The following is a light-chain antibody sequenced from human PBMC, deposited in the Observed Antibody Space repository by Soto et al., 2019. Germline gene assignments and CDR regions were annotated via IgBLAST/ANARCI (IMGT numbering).Light chain of an antibody. V-gene: IGKV3-20*01. CDR1: QSISRY. J-gene: IGKJ5*01. CDR2: GAS. Sequence: IVLTQSPGTLSLSPGERTTLSCRASQSISRYLAWYQQKPGQGPRLLIYGASSRATGTPDRFSGSGSGTDFTLTINRLEPEDFALYYCQQYNNWPPITFGQGTRLEIK. CDR3: QQYNNWPPIT.